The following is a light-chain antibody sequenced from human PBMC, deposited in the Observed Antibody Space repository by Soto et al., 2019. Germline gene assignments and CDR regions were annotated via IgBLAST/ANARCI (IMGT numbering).Light chain of an antibody. Sequence: VWTLFPGTLCVSLGEGATLSWRTSQSISSTLAWYQQKPGQAPRLLIYGASTRATDIPARFSGSGSGTEFTLTISSLQSEDFAVYYCQQYNNSPRTFGQGTKVDIK. J-gene: IGKJ2*01. V-gene: IGKV3-15*01. CDR1: QSISST. CDR3: QQYNNSPRT. CDR2: GAS.